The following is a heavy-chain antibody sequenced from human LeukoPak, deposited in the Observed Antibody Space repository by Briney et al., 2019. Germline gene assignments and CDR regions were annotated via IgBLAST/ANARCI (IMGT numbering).Heavy chain of an antibody. V-gene: IGHV4-34*01. J-gene: IGHJ4*02. D-gene: IGHD3-16*01. CDR1: GGSFSGYY. CDR2: INHSGST. Sequence: KPSETLSLTCAVYGGSFSGYYWSWIRQPPGKGLEWIGEINHSGSTYYNPSLKSRVTISVDTSKNQFSLKLSSVTAADTAVYYCARDLTGGYDFDYWGQGTLVTVSS. CDR3: ARDLTGGYDFDY.